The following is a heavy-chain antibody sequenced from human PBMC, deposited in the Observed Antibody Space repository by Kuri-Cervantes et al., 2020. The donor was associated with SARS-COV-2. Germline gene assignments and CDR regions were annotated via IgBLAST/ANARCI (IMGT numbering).Heavy chain of an antibody. CDR3: ARERRTFYYFYYMDV. CDR2: IYTSGRT. D-gene: IGHD1-1*01. V-gene: IGHV4-61*09. CDR1: SDSISSGSYY. J-gene: IGHJ6*03. Sequence: SESLSLTCTVSSDSISSGSYYWSWIRRPAGKGLEWIGYIYTSGRTNYNPSLKSRVTISVDTSKNQFSLKLSSVTAADTAAYYCARERRTFYYFYYMDVWGKGTTVTVSS.